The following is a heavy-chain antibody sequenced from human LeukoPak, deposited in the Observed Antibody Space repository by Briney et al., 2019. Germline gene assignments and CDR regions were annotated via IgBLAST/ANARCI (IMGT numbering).Heavy chain of an antibody. Sequence: GGSLRLSCAASGFTFSSYEMNWVRQAPGKGLEWVSYISSSGSTIYYADSVKGRFTISRDNAKNSLYLQMNSLRAEDTAVYYCARDGYNYGLPHGMDVWAKGPRSPSP. D-gene: IGHD5-24*01. J-gene: IGHJ6*02. CDR1: GFTFSSYE. CDR2: ISSSGSTI. CDR3: ARDGYNYGLPHGMDV. V-gene: IGHV3-48*03.